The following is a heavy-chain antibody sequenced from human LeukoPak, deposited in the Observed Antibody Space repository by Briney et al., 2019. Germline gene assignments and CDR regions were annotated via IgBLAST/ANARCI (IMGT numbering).Heavy chain of an antibody. CDR2: IKQDGSEK. V-gene: IGHV3-7*01. J-gene: IGHJ4*02. CDR1: GFTFSSYW. CDR3: ARYYCSTTNCLLFDY. D-gene: IGHD2-2*01. Sequence: GGSLRLSCAASGFTFSSYWMTWVRQVPGKGLEWVAHIKQDGSEKYYVDSVKGRFTISRDNAKNSLYLQMNSLRAEDTAVYYCARYYCSTTNCLLFDYWGQGTLVTVSS.